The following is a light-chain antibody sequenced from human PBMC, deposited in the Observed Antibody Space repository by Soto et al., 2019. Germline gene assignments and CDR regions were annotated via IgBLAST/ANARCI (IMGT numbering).Light chain of an antibody. V-gene: IGKV3-15*01. Sequence: DIVMTQSPATLSVSPGERATLSCRASQSVSSNLAWYQQKPGQAPRLLIYGVSTRATGIPARFSGSGSGTEFTLTISSLQSEDFAVYYCQQYNNWPPGTFGQGTKLEIK. CDR1: QSVSSN. J-gene: IGKJ2*01. CDR3: QQYNNWPPGT. CDR2: GVS.